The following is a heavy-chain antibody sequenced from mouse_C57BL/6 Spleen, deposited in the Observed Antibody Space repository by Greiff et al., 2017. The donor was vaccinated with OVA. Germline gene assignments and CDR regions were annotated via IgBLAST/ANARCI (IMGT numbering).Heavy chain of an antibody. Sequence: EVHLVESGPGLVKPSQTVFLTCTVTGISITTGNYRWSWIRQFPGNKLEWIGYIYSTGPITSHPSLPRRTTITRDTPKNQFFLEMNSWTAEDTATDYCARDDYGDAMDDWGQGTSVTVSS. J-gene: IGHJ4*01. D-gene: IGHD1-1*02. CDR3: ARDDYGDAMDD. V-gene: IGHV3-5*01. CDR2: IYSTGPI. CDR1: GISITTGNYR.